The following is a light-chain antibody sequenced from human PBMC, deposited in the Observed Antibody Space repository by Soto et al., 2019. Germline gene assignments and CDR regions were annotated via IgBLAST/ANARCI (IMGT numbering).Light chain of an antibody. J-gene: IGKJ2*01. CDR3: LHDYNYPYT. CDR1: QGIRND. Sequence: AIQMTQFPSSLSASVGDRVTITCRASQGIRNDLGWYQQKSGRAPKLLIFGASTLQSGVPSRFSGSGSDTDFTLTISSLQPEDFATYYCLHDYNYPYTFGQGTKVDIK. CDR2: GAS. V-gene: IGKV1-6*01.